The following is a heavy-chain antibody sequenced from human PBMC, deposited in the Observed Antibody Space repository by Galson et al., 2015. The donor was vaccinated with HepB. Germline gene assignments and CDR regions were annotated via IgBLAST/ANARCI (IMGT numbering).Heavy chain of an antibody. Sequence: SLRLSCAASGFTFSSYAMHWVRQAPGKGLEWVAVISYDGSNKYYADSVKGRFTISRDNSKNTLYLQMNSLRAEDTAVYYCAREQVRFVVVTAILGYWGQGTLVTVSS. CDR3: AREQVRFVVVTAILGY. V-gene: IGHV3-30*04. J-gene: IGHJ4*02. CDR1: GFTFSSYA. D-gene: IGHD2-21*02. CDR2: ISYDGSNK.